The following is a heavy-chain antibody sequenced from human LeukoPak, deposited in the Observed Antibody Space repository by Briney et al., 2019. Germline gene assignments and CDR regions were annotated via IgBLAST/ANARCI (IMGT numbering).Heavy chain of an antibody. CDR3: ARGLMVRGVLAYFDY. J-gene: IGHJ4*02. CDR1: GGSISSYY. Sequence: SETLSLTCTVSGGSISSYYWSWIRQPPGKGLEWIGYIYYSGSTNYNPSLKSRVTISVDTSKNQFSLKLSSVTAADTAVYYCARGLMVRGVLAYFDYWGQGTLATVSS. D-gene: IGHD3-10*01. V-gene: IGHV4-59*01. CDR2: IYYSGST.